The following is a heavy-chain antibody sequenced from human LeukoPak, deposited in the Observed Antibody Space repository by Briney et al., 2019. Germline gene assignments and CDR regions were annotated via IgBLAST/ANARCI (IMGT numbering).Heavy chain of an antibody. J-gene: IGHJ6*03. V-gene: IGHV4-59*01. D-gene: IGHD3-22*01. Sequence: PSETLSLTCKVSGGPINNYYWSWIRQPPGKGLEWIGYIYYSGSTNYNPSLKSRVTISVDTSKNQLSLKVNSVTAADTAVYYCAKERDNDSTGYYYGYYYMDVWGKGT. CDR2: IYYSGST. CDR1: GGPINNYY. CDR3: AKERDNDSTGYYYGYYYMDV.